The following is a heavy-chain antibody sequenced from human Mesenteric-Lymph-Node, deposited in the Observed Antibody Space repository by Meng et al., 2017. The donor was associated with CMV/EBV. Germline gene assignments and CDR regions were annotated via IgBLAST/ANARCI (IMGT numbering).Heavy chain of an antibody. CDR3: ARHCSGGSCYSDAGYGMDV. CDR1: GFTFSSYW. CDR2: INSDGSST. D-gene: IGHD2-15*01. J-gene: IGHJ6*02. Sequence: GESLKISCAASGFTFSSYWMHWVRQAPGKGLVWVSCINSDGSSTTYADSVKGRFTISRDNAKNTLYLQMNSLRAEDTAVYYCARHCSGGSCYSDAGYGMDVWGQGTTVTVSS. V-gene: IGHV3-74*01.